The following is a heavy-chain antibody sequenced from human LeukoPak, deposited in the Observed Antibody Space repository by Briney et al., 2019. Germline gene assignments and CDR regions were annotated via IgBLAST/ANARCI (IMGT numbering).Heavy chain of an antibody. CDR3: ARGRYSGSYLLDY. CDR1: GFTFSSYE. D-gene: IGHD1-26*01. J-gene: IGHJ4*02. Sequence: GGSLRLSCAASGFTFSSYEMNWVRQAPGKGLEWVSYISSSSTYKYYAGSVKGRFTISRDNAKNSLYLQMNSLRAEDTALYYCARGRYSGSYLLDYWGQGTLVTVSS. CDR2: ISSSSTYK. V-gene: IGHV3-21*05.